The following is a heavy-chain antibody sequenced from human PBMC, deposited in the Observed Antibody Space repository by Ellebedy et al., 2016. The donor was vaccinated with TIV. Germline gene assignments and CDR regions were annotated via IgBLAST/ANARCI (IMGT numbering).Heavy chain of an antibody. CDR3: AAERRGESGFSYYYYGMDV. V-gene: IGHV1-18*01. CDR2: ISAYNGNT. Sequence: AASVKVSCKASGYTFTSYGISWVRQAPGQGLEWMGWISAYNGNTNYAQKLQGRVTMTTDTSTSTAYMELRSLRSDDTAVYYCAAERRGESGFSYYYYGMDVWGQGTTVTVSS. D-gene: IGHD3-3*01. J-gene: IGHJ6*02. CDR1: GYTFTSYG.